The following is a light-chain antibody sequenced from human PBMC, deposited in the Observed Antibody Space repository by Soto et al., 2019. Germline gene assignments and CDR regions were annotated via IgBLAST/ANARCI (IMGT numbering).Light chain of an antibody. CDR1: QSVSSY. J-gene: IGKJ1*01. CDR2: GAS. Sequence: EIVLTQSPATLSLSPGERATLSCGASQSVSSYLAWYQQKPGQAPRLLIYGASTRATGIPARFSGSGSGTEFTLTISSLQSEDFAVYYRQQYNNWPLFGQGTKVDIK. CDR3: QQYNNWPL. V-gene: IGKV3-15*01.